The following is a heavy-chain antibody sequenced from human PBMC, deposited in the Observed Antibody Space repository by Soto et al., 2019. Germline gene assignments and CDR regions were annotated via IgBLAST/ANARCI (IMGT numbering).Heavy chain of an antibody. CDR3: ARVAAAGTWSSDS. D-gene: IGHD6-13*01. CDR1: GYTFTNYI. Sequence: GASVKVSCKASGYTFTNYIINWVRQAPGQGLEWMGWINTYNGNTNYAQKLQGRVTMTTDTSTSTVYMELRTLRSDDTAVYYCARVAAAGTWSSDSWGQGTLVTRLL. V-gene: IGHV1-18*01. J-gene: IGHJ4*02. CDR2: INTYNGNT.